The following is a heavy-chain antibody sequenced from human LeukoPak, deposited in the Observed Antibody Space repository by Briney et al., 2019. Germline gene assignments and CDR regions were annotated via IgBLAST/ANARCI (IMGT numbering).Heavy chain of an antibody. Sequence: GGSLRLSCAASGFTFSIYDMSWVRQAPGEGLEWVSAIRGSGDGYGTYCADSVKGRFTISRDNSKNTLYLQMKSLRAEDTAVYYCAKVGHCPTTSCFWGQGTLVTVSS. CDR3: AKVGHCPTTSCF. D-gene: IGHD2-2*01. V-gene: IGHV3-23*01. J-gene: IGHJ4*02. CDR1: GFTFSIYD. CDR2: IRGSGDGYGT.